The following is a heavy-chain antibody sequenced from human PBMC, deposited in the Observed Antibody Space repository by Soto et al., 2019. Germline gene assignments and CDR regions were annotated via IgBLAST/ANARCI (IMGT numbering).Heavy chain of an antibody. D-gene: IGHD5-12*01. CDR1: GGSVSSGSYY. J-gene: IGHJ5*02. Sequence: QVQLQESGPGLVKPSETLSLTCTVSGGSVSSGSYYWSWIRQPPGKGLEWIGYIYYSGSTNYNPSLKRRVTISLDTSKNKCALKLSSVTAADTAVYYCARESPCHPSCYDLFHVHRFDPWGQGTLGTVSS. V-gene: IGHV4-61*01. CDR2: IYYSGST. CDR3: ARESPCHPSCYDLFHVHRFDP.